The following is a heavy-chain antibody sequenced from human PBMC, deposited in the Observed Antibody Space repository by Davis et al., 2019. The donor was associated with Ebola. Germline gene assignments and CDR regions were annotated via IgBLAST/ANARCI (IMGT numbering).Heavy chain of an antibody. Sequence: GGSLRLSCAASGFTFSGSAMHWVRQASGKGLEWVGRIRSKANSYATAYAASVKGRFTISRDDSKNTAYLQMNSLKTEDTAVYYCARVGDIVATMDSGYYYYGMDVWGQGTTVTVSS. D-gene: IGHD5-12*01. CDR2: IRSKANSYAT. V-gene: IGHV3-73*01. CDR3: ARVGDIVATMDSGYYYYGMDV. CDR1: GFTFSGSA. J-gene: IGHJ6*02.